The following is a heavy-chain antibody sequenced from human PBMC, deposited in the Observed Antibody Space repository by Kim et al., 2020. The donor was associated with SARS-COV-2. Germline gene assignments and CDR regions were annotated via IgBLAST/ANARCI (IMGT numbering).Heavy chain of an antibody. J-gene: IGHJ5*02. D-gene: IGHD3-22*01. Sequence: ASVKVSCKASGYTFTSYGISWVRQAPGQGLEWMGWISAYNGNTNYAQKLQGRVTMTTDTSTSTAYMELRSLRSDDTAVYYCARVTGRITMIVVVITGDNWFDPWGQGTLVTGSS. CDR2: ISAYNGNT. CDR1: GYTFTSYG. V-gene: IGHV1-18*01. CDR3: ARVTGRITMIVVVITGDNWFDP.